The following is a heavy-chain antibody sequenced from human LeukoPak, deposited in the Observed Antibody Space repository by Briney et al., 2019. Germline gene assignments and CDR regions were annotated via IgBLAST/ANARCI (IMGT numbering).Heavy chain of an antibody. Sequence: GASVKVSCKASGYTFTSYAMNWVRQAPGQGLEWMGWINPNSGGTNYAQKFQGRVTMTRDTSISTAYMELSRLRSDDTAVYYCARDWADVGDYWGQGTLVTVSS. V-gene: IGHV1-2*02. CDR3: ARDWADVGDY. J-gene: IGHJ4*02. D-gene: IGHD2-15*01. CDR2: INPNSGGT. CDR1: GYTFTSYA.